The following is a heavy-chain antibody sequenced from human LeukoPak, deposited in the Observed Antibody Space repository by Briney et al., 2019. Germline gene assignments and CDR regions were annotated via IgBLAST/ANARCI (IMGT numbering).Heavy chain of an antibody. CDR2: IIPIFGTA. D-gene: IGHD5-18*01. J-gene: IGHJ4*02. V-gene: IGHV1-69*13. CDR3: ARLHTAMVLSGYYFDY. CDR1: GYTLTELS. Sequence: ASVKVSCKVSGYTLTELSMHWVRQAPGQGLEWMGGIIPIFGTANYAQKFQGRVTITADESTSTAYMELSSLRSEDTAVYYCARLHTAMVLSGYYFDYWGQGTLVTVSS.